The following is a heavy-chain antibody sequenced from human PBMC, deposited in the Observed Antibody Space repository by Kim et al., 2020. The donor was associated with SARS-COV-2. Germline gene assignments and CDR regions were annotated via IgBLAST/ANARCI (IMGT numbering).Heavy chain of an antibody. Sequence: GGSLRLSCAASGLFFSNYWMHWVRQAPGRGLVWVSRLYTDASDTTYADFVKGRFTISRDNAKNTLYLQMNSLRVEDTAVYYCARSTNYAFDYWGQGTLVTVSS. CDR2: LYTDASDT. D-gene: IGHD2-8*01. CDR3: ARSTNYAFDY. CDR1: GLFFSNYW. J-gene: IGHJ4*02. V-gene: IGHV3-74*01.